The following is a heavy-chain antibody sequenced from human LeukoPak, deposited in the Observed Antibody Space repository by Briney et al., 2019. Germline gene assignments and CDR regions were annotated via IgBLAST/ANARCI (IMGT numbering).Heavy chain of an antibody. CDR2: IYYSGST. V-gene: IGHV4-59*01. Sequence: PSETLSLTCTVSGGSISSYYWSWIRQPPGKGLEWVGYIYYSGSTNYNPSLKSRVTISVDTSKNQFSLKLSSVTAADTAVYYCARAANPHYYGSGSYFDYWGQGTLVTVSS. CDR1: GGSISSYY. CDR3: ARAANPHYYGSGSYFDY. J-gene: IGHJ4*02. D-gene: IGHD3-10*01.